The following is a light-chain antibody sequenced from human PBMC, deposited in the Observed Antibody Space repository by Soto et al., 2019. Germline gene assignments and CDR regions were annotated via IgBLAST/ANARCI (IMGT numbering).Light chain of an antibody. CDR1: QSISSNF. V-gene: IGKV3-20*01. Sequence: EIVLTQSPGTLSLSPGEGASLFCRASQSISSNFLAWYQQKRVQAPRLLIHGASNRATGIPDRFSGSGSGTVFTLTITRLEPEDFAVYYCQLYGSSGTFGQGTKVDIK. CDR3: QLYGSSGT. J-gene: IGKJ1*01. CDR2: GAS.